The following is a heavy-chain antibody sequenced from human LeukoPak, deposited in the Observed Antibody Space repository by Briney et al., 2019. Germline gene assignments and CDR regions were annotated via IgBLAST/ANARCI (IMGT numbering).Heavy chain of an antibody. J-gene: IGHJ1*01. CDR3: ARIYSNYVGKYFQH. Sequence: ASVKVSCKASGYTFTGYYMHWVRQASGQGLEWMGWINPNSGGTNYAQKFQGRVTMTRDTSISTAYMELSRLRSDDTAVYYCARIYSNYVGKYFQHWGQGTLVTVSS. CDR2: INPNSGGT. CDR1: GYTFTGYY. D-gene: IGHD4-11*01. V-gene: IGHV1-2*02.